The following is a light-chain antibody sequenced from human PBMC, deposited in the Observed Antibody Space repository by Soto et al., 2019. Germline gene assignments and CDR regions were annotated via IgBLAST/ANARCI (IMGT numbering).Light chain of an antibody. CDR1: QSINSE. CDR3: QQGHNLPLT. V-gene: IGKV3-15*01. J-gene: IGKJ2*01. CDR2: GAS. Sequence: EIVMTQSPATLSLSPGERAALSCRASQSINSELAWYQQKPGQPPRILIYGASTRATGVPARFTGSESGSEFTLTISGLQSEDFAVYYCQQGHNLPLTFGQGTRLEI.